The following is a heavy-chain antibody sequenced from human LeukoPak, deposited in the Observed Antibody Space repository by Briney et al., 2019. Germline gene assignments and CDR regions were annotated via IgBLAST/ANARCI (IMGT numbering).Heavy chain of an antibody. CDR2: INWNGGST. J-gene: IGHJ4*02. CDR1: GFTFDDYG. Sequence: GGSLRLSCAASGFTFDDYGMSWVRQAPGKGLEWVSGINWNGGSTGYADSVKGRFTISRDNAKNSLYLQMNGLRAEDTALYYCARDPIAVAGIYYFDYWGQGTLVTVSS. V-gene: IGHV3-20*04. D-gene: IGHD6-19*01. CDR3: ARDPIAVAGIYYFDY.